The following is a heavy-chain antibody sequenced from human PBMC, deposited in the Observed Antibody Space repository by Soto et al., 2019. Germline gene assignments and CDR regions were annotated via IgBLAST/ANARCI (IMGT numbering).Heavy chain of an antibody. CDR1: GFTFTRYS. J-gene: IGHJ4*02. CDR3: ARESEDITSNFDY. V-gene: IGHV3-21*06. Sequence: GGSLRLSCAASGFTFTRYSMNWVRQAPGKGLEWVSSISSTTNYIYYGDSMKGRFTISRDNAKNSLYLEMNSLRAEDTAVYYCARESEDITSNFDYCGQGTLVTVFS. CDR2: ISSTTNYI.